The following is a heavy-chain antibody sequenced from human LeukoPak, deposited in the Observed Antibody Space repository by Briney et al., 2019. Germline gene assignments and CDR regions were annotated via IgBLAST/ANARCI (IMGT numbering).Heavy chain of an antibody. CDR3: TRDQTPYY. V-gene: IGHV3-49*04. CDR2: IRSQIYGGTP. Sequence: PGGSLRLSCAASGFTFSDHYMDWVRQAPGKGLEWVGFIRSQIYGGTPEYAASVKGRFTISRDDSEGVAYLQMNSLKTEDTAVYYCTRDQTPYYWGQGTLVTVSS. CDR1: GFTFSDHY. J-gene: IGHJ4*02.